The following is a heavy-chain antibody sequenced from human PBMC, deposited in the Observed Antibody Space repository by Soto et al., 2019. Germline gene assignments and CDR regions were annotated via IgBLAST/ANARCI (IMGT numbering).Heavy chain of an antibody. J-gene: IGHJ5*02. Sequence: ASVKVSCKASGYTFTSYAMHWVRQARGQRLEWMGWINAGNGNTKYSQKFQGRVTITRDTSASTAYMELSSLRSEDTAVYYCARDPYCTNGVCYHNWFDPWGQGTLVTVSS. D-gene: IGHD2-8*01. CDR1: GYTFTSYA. CDR3: ARDPYCTNGVCYHNWFDP. CDR2: INAGNGNT. V-gene: IGHV1-3*01.